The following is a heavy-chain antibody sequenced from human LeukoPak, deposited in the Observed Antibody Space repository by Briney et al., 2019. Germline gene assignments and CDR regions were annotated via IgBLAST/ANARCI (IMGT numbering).Heavy chain of an antibody. CDR2: IYFSGTT. J-gene: IGHJ5*02. CDR3: ARRRAEGGSNGHYNWFDP. CDR1: GXSINAYY. V-gene: IGHV4-59*08. D-gene: IGHD6-13*01. Sequence: KSSETLSLTCTVSGXSINAYYGGWIRQPPGKGLESIGYIYFSGTTKYNPSLESRVTISVDTSKNQFSLKLSSVTAADTAVYYCARRRAEGGSNGHYNWFDPWGQGILVTVSS.